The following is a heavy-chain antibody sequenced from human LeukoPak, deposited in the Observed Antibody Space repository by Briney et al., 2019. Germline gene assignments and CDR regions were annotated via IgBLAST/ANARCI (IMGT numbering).Heavy chain of an antibody. CDR1: GGSIRSYY. Sequence: SETLSLTCTVSGGSIRSYYWSWIRQPPGKGLEWIGYIYYSGSTNYNPSLKSRVTMSVDTSKNQFSLKLGSVTAADTAVYYCARAVGMDVWGQGTTVTVSS. V-gene: IGHV4-59*08. J-gene: IGHJ6*02. CDR3: ARAVGMDV. CDR2: IYYSGST.